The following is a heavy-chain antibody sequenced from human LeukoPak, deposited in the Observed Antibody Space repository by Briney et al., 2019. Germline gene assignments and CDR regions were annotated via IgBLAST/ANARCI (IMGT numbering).Heavy chain of an antibody. V-gene: IGHV5-10-1*01. Sequence: GESLKISCEGSGYSFTSYWISWARQMPGKGLEWMGTIDPSDSYTNYSPSFQGHVTISADKSFSTAYLQWSSLKASDTAIYYCARQRYYFDFSGYYHDYWGQGTLVIVSA. CDR2: IDPSDSYT. CDR3: ARQRYYFDFSGYYHDY. CDR1: GYSFTSYW. D-gene: IGHD3-22*01. J-gene: IGHJ4*02.